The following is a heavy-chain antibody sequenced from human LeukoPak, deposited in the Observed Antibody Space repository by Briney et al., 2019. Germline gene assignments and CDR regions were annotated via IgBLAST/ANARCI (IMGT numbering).Heavy chain of an antibody. CDR2: SYSSGNT. J-gene: IGHJ4*02. D-gene: IGHD1-26*01. CDR1: GDSISSGNFY. V-gene: IGHV4-61*02. Sequence: PSETLSLTCTVSGDSISSGNFYYSWVRQTAGKGLEWIGRSYSSGNTAYNPSLKSRVTISVDASKNQFSLKLSSVTAADTAVYYCARDPYSGSQWGQGTLVTVSS. CDR3: ARDPYSGSQ.